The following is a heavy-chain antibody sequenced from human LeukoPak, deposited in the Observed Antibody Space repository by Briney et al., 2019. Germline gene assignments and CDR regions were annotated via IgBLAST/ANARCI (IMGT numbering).Heavy chain of an antibody. V-gene: IGHV3-9*01. CDR2: ISWNSGSI. D-gene: IGHD3-10*01. CDR1: GFTFDDYA. CDR3: AKDSSLLWFGELEYYFDY. Sequence: GGSLRLSCAASGFTFDDYAMHWVRQAPGKGLERVSGISWNSGSIGYADSVKGRFTISRDNAKNSLYLQMNSLRAEDTALYYCAKDSSLLWFGELEYYFDYWGQGTLVTVSS. J-gene: IGHJ4*02.